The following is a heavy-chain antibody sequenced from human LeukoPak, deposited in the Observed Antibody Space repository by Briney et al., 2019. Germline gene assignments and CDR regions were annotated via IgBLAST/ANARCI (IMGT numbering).Heavy chain of an antibody. CDR2: IYYSGST. CDR1: GGSISSYY. J-gene: IGHJ4*02. Sequence: PSETLSLTCTVSGGSISSYYWSWIRQPPGKGLEWIGYIYYSGSTNYNPSLKSRVTISVDTSKNQFSLKLSSVTAADTAVYYCARMGGSSGWYGHDYWGQGTLVTVSS. V-gene: IGHV4-59*01. D-gene: IGHD6-13*01. CDR3: ARMGGSSGWYGHDY.